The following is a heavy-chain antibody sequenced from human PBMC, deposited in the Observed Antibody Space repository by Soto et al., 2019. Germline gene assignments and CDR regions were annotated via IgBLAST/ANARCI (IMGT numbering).Heavy chain of an antibody. V-gene: IGHV3-30-3*01. J-gene: IGHJ6*02. D-gene: IGHD4-4*01. CDR3: ARDTDYSNYYYYGMDV. CDR2: ISYDGSNK. CDR1: GFTFSSYA. Sequence: QVQLVESEGGVVQPGRSLRLSCAASGFTFSSYAMHWVRQAPGKGLEWVAVISYDGSNKYYADSVKGRFTISRDNSKNTLYLQMNSLRAEDTAVYYCARDTDYSNYYYYGMDVWGQGTTVTVSS.